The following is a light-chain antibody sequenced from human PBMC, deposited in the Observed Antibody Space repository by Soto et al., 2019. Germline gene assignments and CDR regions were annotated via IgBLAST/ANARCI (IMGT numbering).Light chain of an antibody. V-gene: IGKV3-20*01. Sequence: EIVLTQSPGTLSLSPGERATLSCRASQSVSSSYLAWYQQKPGQAPRLLIYGASSRATGIPDRFSGSGSGTDFTLTISSLQADDFATYYCQQYNSYSTFGQGTKVDIK. CDR3: QQYNSYST. J-gene: IGKJ1*01. CDR2: GAS. CDR1: QSVSSSY.